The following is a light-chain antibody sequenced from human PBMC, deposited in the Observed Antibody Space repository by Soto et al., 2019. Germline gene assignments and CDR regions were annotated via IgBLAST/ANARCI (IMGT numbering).Light chain of an antibody. CDR3: QQGYSSIT. V-gene: IGKV1-39*01. CDR1: QSISSY. Sequence: DIQMTRSPSSLSASVGDRLTITCRASQSISSYLNWYQQKPGKAPKLLIYAASSLQSGVPSRFSVSGSGTDFTLTISSLQPEDFATYYCQQGYSSITFCQGRRLEIK. J-gene: IGKJ5*01. CDR2: AAS.